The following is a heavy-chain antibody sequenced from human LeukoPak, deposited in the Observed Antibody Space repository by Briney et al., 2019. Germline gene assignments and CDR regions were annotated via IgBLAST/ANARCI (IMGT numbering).Heavy chain of an antibody. CDR2: IYYSGST. J-gene: IGHJ2*01. Sequence: SDTLSLTCTVSGGSMSSSSYYWSWIRQPPGKGLEWIGYIYYSGSTNYNPSLKSRVTISVDTSKTQFSLKLSSVTAADTAVYYCARDLRNYYDSSGSYWYFDLWGRGTLVTVSS. V-gene: IGHV4-61*01. CDR1: GGSMSSSSYY. CDR3: ARDLRNYYDSSGSYWYFDL. D-gene: IGHD3-22*01.